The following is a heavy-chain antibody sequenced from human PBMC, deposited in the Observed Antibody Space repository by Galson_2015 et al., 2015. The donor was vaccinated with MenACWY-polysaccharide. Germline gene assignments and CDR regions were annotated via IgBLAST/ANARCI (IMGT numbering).Heavy chain of an antibody. V-gene: IGHV4-38-2*02. D-gene: IGHD6-13*01. CDR3: TPGQLRWYPFDY. CDR2: TFHSGSL. Sequence: LSLTCSVSNSSIKSSYYWGWVRQPPGKGLEWVGSTFHSGSLYQNPSLRGRVTMSVDTSTNHFSLDLTSVTAADTAVYYCTPGQLRWYPFDYWGHGTLVTVAS. CDR1: NSSIKSSYY. J-gene: IGHJ4*01.